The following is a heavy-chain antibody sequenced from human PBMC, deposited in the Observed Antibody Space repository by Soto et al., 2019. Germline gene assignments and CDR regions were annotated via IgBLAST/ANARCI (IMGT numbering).Heavy chain of an antibody. V-gene: IGHV3-49*03. Sequence: PGGSLRLSCTASGFTFGDYAMSWFRQAPGKGLEWVGFIRSKAYGGTTEYAASVKGRFTISRDDSKSIAYLQMNSLKTEDTAVYYCTRDSRPYYYDSSGYSRYFDYWGQGTLVTVSS. CDR1: GFTFGDYA. CDR2: IRSKAYGGTT. J-gene: IGHJ4*02. D-gene: IGHD3-22*01. CDR3: TRDSRPYYYDSSGYSRYFDY.